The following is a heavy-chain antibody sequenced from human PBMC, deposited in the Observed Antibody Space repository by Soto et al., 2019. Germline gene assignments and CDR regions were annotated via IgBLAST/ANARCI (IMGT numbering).Heavy chain of an antibody. D-gene: IGHD2-15*01. V-gene: IGHV4-61*01. CDR2: SYYSGST. CDR3: AKDTRYCSGGSCYLY. Sequence: AETLSLTCTVSGCSVSSGSYCWSWILQPRGKGLGLIGYSYYSGSTNYTHSLKSRVTISIDKSKNQFSLKLSTVTAADTAVYYCAKDTRYCSGGSCYLYWGQGTLVTVSS. CDR1: GCSVSSGSYC. J-gene: IGHJ4*02.